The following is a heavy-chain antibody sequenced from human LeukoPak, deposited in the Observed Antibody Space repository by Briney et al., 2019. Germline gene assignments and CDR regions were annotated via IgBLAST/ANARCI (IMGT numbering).Heavy chain of an antibody. CDR1: GFTFSSYE. Sequence: PGGSLRLSCAASGFTFSSYEMNWVRQAPGKGLEWVSSISSSSSYIDYADSVKGRFTISRDNAKNSLYLQMNSLRAEDTAVYYCASGIGSATRSGYDYWGQGTLVTVSS. CDR3: ASGIGSATRSGYDY. D-gene: IGHD3-3*01. V-gene: IGHV3-21*01. CDR2: ISSSSSYI. J-gene: IGHJ4*02.